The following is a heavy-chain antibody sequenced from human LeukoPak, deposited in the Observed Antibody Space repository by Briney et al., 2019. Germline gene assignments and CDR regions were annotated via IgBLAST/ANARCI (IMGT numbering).Heavy chain of an antibody. D-gene: IGHD5-18*01. J-gene: IGHJ4*02. CDR2: INPNSGST. CDR3: ATVGYSQFFDY. V-gene: IGHV1-46*01. Sequence: ASVKVSCKASRYTFTSFYMHWVRQAPGQGLEGVGIINPNSGSTFYAQRFQGRVTMTRDTSTSTVYMELSSLRSEDTAVYYCATVGYSQFFDYWGQGTLVTVSS. CDR1: RYTFTSFY.